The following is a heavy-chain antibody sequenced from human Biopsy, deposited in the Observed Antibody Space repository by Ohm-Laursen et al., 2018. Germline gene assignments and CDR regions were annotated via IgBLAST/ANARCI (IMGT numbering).Heavy chain of an antibody. J-gene: IGHJ4*02. D-gene: IGHD3-3*01. Sequence: GTLPLTCALSGASVRSHFLTWIRQPPGRGLQWIGSISNSGTTKSSPSLESRVNISLHTSKNQLSLKLTSVTAADTAVYYCARLSTLFGVADFTDDWGQGTLVTVSS. V-gene: IGHV4-59*08. CDR3: ARLSTLFGVADFTDD. CDR1: GASVRSHF. CDR2: ISNSGTT.